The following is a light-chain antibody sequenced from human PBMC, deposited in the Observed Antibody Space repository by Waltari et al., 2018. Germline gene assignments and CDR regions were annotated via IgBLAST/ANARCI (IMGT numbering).Light chain of an antibody. J-gene: IGKJ1*01. Sequence: EIVLTQSPGTLSLYLGERATVSCRTSQCVSRALAWYQQKPGQDPRLLIYGASTMDTGIPDRFSGSGSGTDFSLTISRLEPDDFAVYYCQHYLRLPVTFGQGTTVEI. CDR1: QCVSRA. V-gene: IGKV3-20*01. CDR2: GAS. CDR3: QHYLRLPVT.